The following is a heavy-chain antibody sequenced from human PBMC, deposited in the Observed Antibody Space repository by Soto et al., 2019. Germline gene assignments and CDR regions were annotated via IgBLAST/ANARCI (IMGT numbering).Heavy chain of an antibody. CDR1: GYTFTIYG. Sequence: ASVKVSCKASGYTFTIYGISWVRQAPGQGLEWMGWISAYNGNTNYAQKLQGRVTMTSDTSTSTAYMELRSLRSDDTAVYYCARDLRRVTAGPITGSYWGQGTLVTVSS. J-gene: IGHJ4*02. CDR2: ISAYNGNT. CDR3: ARDLRRVTAGPITGSY. V-gene: IGHV1-18*01. D-gene: IGHD3-10*01.